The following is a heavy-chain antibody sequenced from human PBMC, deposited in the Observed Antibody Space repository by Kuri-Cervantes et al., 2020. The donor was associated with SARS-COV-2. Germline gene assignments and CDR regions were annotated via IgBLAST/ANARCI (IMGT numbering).Heavy chain of an antibody. CDR2: ISGSGGST. V-gene: IGHV3-23*01. J-gene: IGHJ4*02. D-gene: IGHD3-3*01. Sequence: GESLKISCAASGFTFSSYAMSWVRQAPGKGLEWVSAISGSGGSTYYADSVEGRFTISRDNAKNSLYLQMNSLRAEDTAVYYCARGHYDFWSGYHTQYYFDYWGQGTLVTVSS. CDR3: ARGHYDFWSGYHTQYYFDY. CDR1: GFTFSSYA.